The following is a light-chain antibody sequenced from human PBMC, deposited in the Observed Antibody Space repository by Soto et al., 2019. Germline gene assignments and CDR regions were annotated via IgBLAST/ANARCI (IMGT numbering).Light chain of an antibody. J-gene: IGKJ2*01. CDR1: QIIRNS. CDR2: AAS. Sequence: DLQLTQSPSSLSASVGDRVTITCRARQIIRNSLNWYRQRPEKAPELLIYAASDLESGVPSRFSGRASGTEFTLTISSPQPEDSATYFCQQGFSTPYTFGQGTKLEI. CDR3: QQGFSTPYT. V-gene: IGKV1-39*01.